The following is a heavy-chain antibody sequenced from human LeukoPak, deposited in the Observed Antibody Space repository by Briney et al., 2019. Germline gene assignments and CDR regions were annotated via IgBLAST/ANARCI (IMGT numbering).Heavy chain of an antibody. Sequence: GASVKVSCKASGYTFTSYGITWVRQAPGQGLEWMGWISGNNGNTNYAQKFQGRVTMTTDTSTSTAYMELRSLRSDDTAVYYCARTPALIVVVADYWGQGTLVTVSS. J-gene: IGHJ4*02. CDR2: ISGNNGNT. D-gene: IGHD3-22*01. CDR3: ARTPALIVVVADY. V-gene: IGHV1-18*01. CDR1: GYTFTSYG.